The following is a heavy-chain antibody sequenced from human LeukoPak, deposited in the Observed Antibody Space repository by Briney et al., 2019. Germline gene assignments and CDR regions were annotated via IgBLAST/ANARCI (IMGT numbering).Heavy chain of an antibody. V-gene: IGHV3-30*18. Sequence: PGRSLRLSCAASGFTFSSYGMHWVRQAPGKGLEWVAVISYDGSNKYYADSVKGRFTISRDNSKNTLYLQMNSLRAEDTAVYYRAKSGQGMDVWGQGTTVTVSS. CDR2: ISYDGSNK. CDR1: GFTFSSYG. D-gene: IGHD6-25*01. J-gene: IGHJ6*02. CDR3: AKSGQGMDV.